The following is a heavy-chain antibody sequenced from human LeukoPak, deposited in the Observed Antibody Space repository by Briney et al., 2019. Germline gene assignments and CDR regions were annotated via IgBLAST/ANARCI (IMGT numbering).Heavy chain of an antibody. CDR2: ISAYNGNT. Sequence: GASVKVSCKASGYTFTGYYMHWVRQAPGQGLEWMGWISAYNGNTNYAQKLQGRVTMTTDTSTSTAYMELRSLRSDDTAVYYCASSSPTPEYQLLPFDYWGQGTLVTVSS. D-gene: IGHD2-2*01. J-gene: IGHJ4*02. CDR3: ASSSPTPEYQLLPFDY. CDR1: GYTFTGYY. V-gene: IGHV1-18*04.